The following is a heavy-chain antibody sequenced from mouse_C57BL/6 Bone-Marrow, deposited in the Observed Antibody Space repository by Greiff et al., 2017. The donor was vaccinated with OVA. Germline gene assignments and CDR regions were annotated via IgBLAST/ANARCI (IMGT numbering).Heavy chain of an antibody. Sequence: LQPGAELVKPGASVKLSCKASGYTFTSYWMHWVKQRPGRGLDWIGRIDPNSGGTKYNEKFKSKATLTVDKPSSTAYMQLSSLTSEDSAVYYCAKDYDYWGQGTTLTVSS. V-gene: IGHV1-72*01. CDR2: IDPNSGGT. CDR1: GYTFTSYW. CDR3: AKDYDY. D-gene: IGHD2-4*01. J-gene: IGHJ2*01.